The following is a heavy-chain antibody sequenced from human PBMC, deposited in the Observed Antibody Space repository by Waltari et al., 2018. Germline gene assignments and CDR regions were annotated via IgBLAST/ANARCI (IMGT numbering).Heavy chain of an antibody. D-gene: IGHD2-15*01. CDR2: IYYSGGT. Sequence: QLQLQESGPGLVKPSETLSLTCTVSGGSISSSSYYWGWIRQPPGKGLEWIGGIYYSGGTYYNPSLKSRVTISVDTSKNQFSLKLSSVTAADTAVYYCASGRGCSGGSCYYGFDYWGQGTLVTVSS. V-gene: IGHV4-39*01. J-gene: IGHJ4*02. CDR1: GGSISSSSYY. CDR3: ASGRGCSGGSCYYGFDY.